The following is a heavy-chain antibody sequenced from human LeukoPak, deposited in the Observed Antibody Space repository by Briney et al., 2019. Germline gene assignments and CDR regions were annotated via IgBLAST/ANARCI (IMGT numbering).Heavy chain of an antibody. V-gene: IGHV1-46*03. D-gene: IGHD3-3*01. CDR3: ARAPPHSNYDFWSGYRSYPDH. CDR2: INPSGGST. CDR1: GYTFTSYY. Sequence: ASVKVSCKASGYTFTSYYMHWVRQAPGQGLEWMGIINPSGGSTRNAQKFQGRVTVTRDTSTSTVYMELSSLRSEDTAVYYCARAPPHSNYDFWSGYRSYPDHWGQGTLVTVSS. J-gene: IGHJ5*02.